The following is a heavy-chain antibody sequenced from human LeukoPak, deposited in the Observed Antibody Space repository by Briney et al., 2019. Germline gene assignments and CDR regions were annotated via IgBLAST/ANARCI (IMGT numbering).Heavy chain of an antibody. CDR1: GGSISSYY. J-gene: IGHJ5*02. D-gene: IGHD2-15*01. V-gene: IGHV4-59*01. CDR3: ARAGRKDDCSGGSCYSRGWFDP. Sequence: PSETLSLTCTVSGGSISSYYWSWIRQPPGKGLEWIGYIYYSGSTNYNPSLKSRVTISVDTSKNQFSLKLSSVTAADTAVYYCARAGRKDDCSGGSCYSRGWFDPWGQGTLVTVSS. CDR2: IYYSGST.